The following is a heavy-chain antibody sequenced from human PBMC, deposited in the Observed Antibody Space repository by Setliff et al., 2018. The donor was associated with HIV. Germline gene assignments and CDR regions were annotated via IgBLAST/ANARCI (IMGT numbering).Heavy chain of an antibody. D-gene: IGHD6-19*01. CDR3: AGGRTQWPNYNYFDP. CDR1: GGSFSAYY. CDR2: INHSGST. Sequence: SETLSLTCAVYGGSFSAYYWSWIRQSPGKGLEWIGEINHSGSTNYNPSLKSRVTISVDTSKSQFSLKLSSLTAADTAVYYCAGGRTQWPNYNYFDPWGLGTLVTVSS. J-gene: IGHJ5*02. V-gene: IGHV4-34*01.